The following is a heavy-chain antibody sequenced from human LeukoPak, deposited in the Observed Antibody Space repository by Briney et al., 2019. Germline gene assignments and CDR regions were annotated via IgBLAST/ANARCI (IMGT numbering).Heavy chain of an antibody. CDR1: GFTFSSYA. D-gene: IGHD3-10*01. Sequence: QPGRSLRLSCAASGFTFSSYAMHWVRQAPGKGLEWVSVIYSGGSTYYADSVKGRFTISRDNSKNTLYLQMNSLRAEDTAVYYCARDRGEDTMVRGAHSPAFDIWGQGTMVTVSS. V-gene: IGHV3-53*01. CDR3: ARDRGEDTMVRGAHSPAFDI. CDR2: IYSGGST. J-gene: IGHJ3*02.